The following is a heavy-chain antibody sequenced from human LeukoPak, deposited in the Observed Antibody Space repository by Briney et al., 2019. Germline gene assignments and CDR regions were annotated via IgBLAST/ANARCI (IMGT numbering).Heavy chain of an antibody. CDR1: GFIFSSYG. CDR3: AKDPVSYYYDSSGPGSFDY. D-gene: IGHD3-22*01. Sequence: PGGSLRLSCAASGFIFSSYGMSWVGQAPGKGLEWVSAISGSGGTTYYADSVKGRFTISRDNSKNTLYLQMNSLRAEDTAVYYCAKDPVSYYYDSSGPGSFDYWGQGTLVTVSS. J-gene: IGHJ4*02. CDR2: ISGSGGTT. V-gene: IGHV3-23*01.